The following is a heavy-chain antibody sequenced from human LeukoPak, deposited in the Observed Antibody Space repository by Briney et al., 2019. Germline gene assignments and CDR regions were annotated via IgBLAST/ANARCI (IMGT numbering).Heavy chain of an antibody. V-gene: IGHV3-48*03. J-gene: IGHJ3*02. Sequence: GGSLRLSCAASGFTFSSYEMNWVRQAPGKGLEWVSYISSSGSTINYADSVKGRFTISRDNAKNSLYLQMNSLRAEDTAVYYCARVRGEAFDIWGQGTMVTVSS. CDR2: ISSSGSTI. CDR1: GFTFSSYE. CDR3: ARVRGEAFDI. D-gene: IGHD3-10*01.